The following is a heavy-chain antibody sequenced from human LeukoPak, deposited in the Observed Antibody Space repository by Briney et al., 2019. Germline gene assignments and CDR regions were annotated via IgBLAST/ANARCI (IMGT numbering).Heavy chain of an antibody. CDR1: GFTFSSYW. D-gene: IGHD2-8*01. Sequence: GGSLRLSCAASGFTFSSYWMHWVRQAPGKGLVWVSCINSDGSSTSYADSVKGRFTISRDNAKNTLYLQMNSLRAEDTAVYYCARAQNGVWDYWGQGTLVTVSS. CDR3: ARAQNGVWDY. J-gene: IGHJ4*02. V-gene: IGHV3-74*01. CDR2: INSDGSST.